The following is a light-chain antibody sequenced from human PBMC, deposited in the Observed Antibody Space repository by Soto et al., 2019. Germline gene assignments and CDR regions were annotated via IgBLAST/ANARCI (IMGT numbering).Light chain of an antibody. CDR3: QQYETYPLT. V-gene: IGKV1-5*03. Sequence: DIQMTQSPSTLSASVGDRVTITCRASQNINTWLAWYQQKPGKAPYLLIYKASNLQSGVPSRFSGSASGTDFTLTISSLQPDDIATYYCQQYETYPLTYGGGTKAEI. CDR2: KAS. CDR1: QNINTW. J-gene: IGKJ4*01.